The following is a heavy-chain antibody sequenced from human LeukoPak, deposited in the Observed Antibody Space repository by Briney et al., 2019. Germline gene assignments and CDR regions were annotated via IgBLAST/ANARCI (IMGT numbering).Heavy chain of an antibody. CDR1: GGSISSSSYY. Sequence: SETLSLTCTVSGGSISSSSYYWGWIRQPPGKGLEWIGSIYYSGSTYYNPSLKSRATISVDTSKNQFSLKLSSVTAADTAVYYCARGLRYYGSATDYWGQGTLVTVSS. CDR2: IYYSGST. D-gene: IGHD3-10*01. J-gene: IGHJ4*02. V-gene: IGHV4-39*07. CDR3: ARGLRYYGSATDY.